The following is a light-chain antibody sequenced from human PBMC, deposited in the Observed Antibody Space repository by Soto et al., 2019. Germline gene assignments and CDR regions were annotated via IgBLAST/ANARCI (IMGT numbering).Light chain of an antibody. J-gene: IGLJ2*01. Sequence: QSVLTQPPSASGTPGQRVTISCSGSSSNIGSNYVYWYQQLPGTAPKLLIYRNNQRPPGVPDRFSGSKSGTSASLAISGLRSEDEADYYCAAWDDSLNVLFGGGTKLTVL. CDR3: AAWDDSLNVL. CDR1: SSNIGSNY. V-gene: IGLV1-47*01. CDR2: RNN.